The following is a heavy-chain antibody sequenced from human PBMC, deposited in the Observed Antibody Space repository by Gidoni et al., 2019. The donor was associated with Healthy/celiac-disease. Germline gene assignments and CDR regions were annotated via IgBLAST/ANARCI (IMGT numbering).Heavy chain of an antibody. J-gene: IGHJ6*02. CDR1: GFPFSSYS. V-gene: IGHV3-21*01. CDR3: AREGASIAARQVWDYYYGMDV. D-gene: IGHD6-6*01. CDR2: ISSSSSYI. Sequence: EVQLVESGGGLVKPGGSLSLSCAASGFPFSSYSMNWVRQAPGKGLEWVASISSSSSYIYYADSVKGRFTISRDNAKNSLYLQMNSLRAEDTAVYYCAREGASIAARQVWDYYYGMDVWGQGTTVTVSS.